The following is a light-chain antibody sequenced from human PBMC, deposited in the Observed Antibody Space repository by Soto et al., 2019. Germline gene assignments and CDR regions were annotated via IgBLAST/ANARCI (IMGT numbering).Light chain of an antibody. CDR2: DVI. V-gene: IGLV2-11*01. Sequence: QSALTQPRSVSGSPGQSVTIPCTGTSSDIGNYDYVSWYQQHPGKAPKLIIYDVIKRPSGVPYRFSGSKSGNTASLTISGLQAEDEADYYCSSYTVACYAVFGGGTKVTVL. J-gene: IGLJ2*01. CDR1: SSDIGNYDY. CDR3: SSYTVACYAV.